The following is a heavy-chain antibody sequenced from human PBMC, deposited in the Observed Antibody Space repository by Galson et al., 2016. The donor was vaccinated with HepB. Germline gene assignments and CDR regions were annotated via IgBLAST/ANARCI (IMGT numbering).Heavy chain of an antibody. J-gene: IGHJ6*02. V-gene: IGHV1-3*01. CDR3: ARAMRYYDSSGYPSVGMDV. D-gene: IGHD3-22*01. CDR1: GYTFMNYA. CDR2: INAGNGKT. Sequence: SRAEVKKPGESLNISCKASGYTFMNYAMHWVRQAPGQRLEWMAWINAGNGKTKSSERFQGRVTITRNTSASTAYMELSSLRSDNKAVYYCARAMRYYDSSGYPSVGMDVWGQGTTVTVSS.